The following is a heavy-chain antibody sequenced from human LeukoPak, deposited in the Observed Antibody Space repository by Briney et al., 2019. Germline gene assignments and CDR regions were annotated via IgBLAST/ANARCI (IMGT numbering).Heavy chain of an antibody. J-gene: IGHJ4*02. D-gene: IGHD1/OR15-1a*01. CDR2: VTCTGSST. CDR3: AKGGTADLAYIDY. V-gene: IGHV3-23*01. CDR1: GFTFSSYA. Sequence: GGSLRLSCAASGFTFSSYAMSWVRQAPGKGLEWVSIVTCTGSSTNYADSVRGRFTISRDNSKNTLYLQMNSLRAEDTATYYCAKGGTADLAYIDYWGQGALVTVSS.